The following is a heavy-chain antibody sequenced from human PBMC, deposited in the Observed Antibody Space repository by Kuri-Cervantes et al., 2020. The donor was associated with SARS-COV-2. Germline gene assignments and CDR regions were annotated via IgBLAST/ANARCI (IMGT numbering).Heavy chain of an antibody. V-gene: IGHV1-69*10. CDR3: AITMPGTPYYFDY. CDR2: IIPILGIA. CDR1: GYTFTSYG. Sequence: SVKVSCKASGYTFTSYGISWVRQAPGQGLVWMGGIIPILGIANYAQKFQGRVTITADKSTSTDYMELSSLRSEDTAVYYCAITMPGTPYYFDYWGQGPLVTSSS. J-gene: IGHJ4*02. D-gene: IGHD3-10*01.